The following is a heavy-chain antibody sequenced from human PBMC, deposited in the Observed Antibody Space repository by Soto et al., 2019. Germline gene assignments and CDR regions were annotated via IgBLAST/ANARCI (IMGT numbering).Heavy chain of an antibody. D-gene: IGHD2-15*01. CDR3: ARKSIVVVVAATRAFDI. Sequence: GASVKVSCKASGGTFSSYAISCVRQAPGQGLEWMGGIIPIFGTANYAQKFQGRVTITADESTSTAYMELSSLRSEDTAVYYCARKSIVVVVAATRAFDIWGQGTMVTVSS. CDR2: IIPIFGTA. J-gene: IGHJ3*02. V-gene: IGHV1-69*13. CDR1: GGTFSSYA.